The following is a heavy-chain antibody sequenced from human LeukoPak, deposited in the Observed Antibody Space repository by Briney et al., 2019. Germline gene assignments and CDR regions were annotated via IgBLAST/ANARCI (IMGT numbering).Heavy chain of an antibody. Sequence: GGSLRLSCAVSGITLSNYGMSWVRQAPGKGLEWVAGISDSGGSTNYADSVKGRFTISRDNSKNTLYLQMNSLRAEDTAVYYCARGGAAARFDKGFFGWGQGTLVTVSS. CDR2: ISDSGGST. CDR3: ARGGAAARFDKGFFG. J-gene: IGHJ4*02. D-gene: IGHD6-6*01. CDR1: GITLSNYG. V-gene: IGHV3-23*01.